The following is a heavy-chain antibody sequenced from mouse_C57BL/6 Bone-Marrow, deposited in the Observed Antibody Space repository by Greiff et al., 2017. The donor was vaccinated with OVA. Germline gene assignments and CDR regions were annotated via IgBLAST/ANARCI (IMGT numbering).Heavy chain of an antibody. CDR2: IYPGSGST. CDR1: GYTFTSYW. J-gene: IGHJ2*01. Sequence: QVQLQQPGAELVKPGASVKMSCKASGYTFTSYWITWVQQRPGKGLEWIGDIYPGSGSTNSNEKFKSKATMTVDTSSRTAYMQLSSLTAEDSAVYDVARGCYYSNDEPSLDYWGQGTTLTVSS. CDR3: ARGCYYSNDEPSLDY. D-gene: IGHD2-5*01. V-gene: IGHV1-55*01.